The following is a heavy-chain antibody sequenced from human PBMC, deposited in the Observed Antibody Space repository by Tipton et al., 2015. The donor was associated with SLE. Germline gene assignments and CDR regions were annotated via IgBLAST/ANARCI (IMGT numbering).Heavy chain of an antibody. V-gene: IGHV4-59*11. CDR2: IYYSGGT. CDR1: GGSISSHY. J-gene: IGHJ2*01. CDR3: ARGYCSGGSCSYWYFDL. D-gene: IGHD2-15*01. Sequence: TLSLTCTVSGGSISSHYWSWIRQPPGKGLEWIGYIYYSGGTNYNPSLKSRVTISVDTSKNQFSLKLSSVTAADTAVYYCARGYCSGGSCSYWYFDLWGRGTLVTVSS.